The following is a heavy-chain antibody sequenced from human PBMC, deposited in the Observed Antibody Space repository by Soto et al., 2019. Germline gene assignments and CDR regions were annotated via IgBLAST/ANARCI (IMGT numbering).Heavy chain of an antibody. CDR1: GGTLS. D-gene: IGHD1-26*01. CDR3: ARVDTGRFDP. J-gene: IGHJ5*02. V-gene: IGHV1-69*01. CDR2: IIPIFTAP. Sequence: QVQLVQSGAEVKKPGSSVKVSCKASGGTLSISWVRQAPGQGLEWMGGIIPIFTAPNYAQKFRGRFTITADESTNTTYMQLTSLRSEDTAVYYCARVDTGRFDPWGQGTLVTVSS.